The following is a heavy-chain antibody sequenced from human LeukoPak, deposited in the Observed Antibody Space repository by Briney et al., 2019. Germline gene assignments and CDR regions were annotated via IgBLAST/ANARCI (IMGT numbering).Heavy chain of an antibody. D-gene: IGHD1-26*01. J-gene: IGHJ6*02. CDR2: IYSGGTT. CDR3: ARDPVGAIGFGMDV. V-gene: IGHV3-66*01. Sequence: GGSLRLSCAASGFTFSTYSMNWVRQAPGKGLEWVSVIYSGGTTIYADSVKGRFTIFRDNSNNTLYLQMNSLRAEDTAVYYCARDPVGAIGFGMDVWGQGTTVTVS. CDR1: GFTFSTYS.